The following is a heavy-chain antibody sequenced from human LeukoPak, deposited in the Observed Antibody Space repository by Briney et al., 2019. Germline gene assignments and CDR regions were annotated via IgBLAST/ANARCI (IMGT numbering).Heavy chain of an antibody. CDR1: GFTFSSYS. Sequence: GGSLRLSCAASGFTFSSYSMNWVRQAPGKGLEWVSSISSSSSYIYYADSVKGRFTISRDNAKNSLYLQMNSLRAEDTAVNYCARDRHGDYSGVAFDIWGQGTMVTVSS. J-gene: IGHJ3*02. CDR2: ISSSSSYI. D-gene: IGHD4-17*01. V-gene: IGHV3-21*01. CDR3: ARDRHGDYSGVAFDI.